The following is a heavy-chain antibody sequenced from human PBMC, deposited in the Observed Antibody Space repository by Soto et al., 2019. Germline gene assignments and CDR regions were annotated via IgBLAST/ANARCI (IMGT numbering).Heavy chain of an antibody. CDR1: GYSFTSYW. D-gene: IGHD2-8*01. V-gene: IGHV5-10-1*01. Sequence: GESLNISCKGSGYSFTSYWISWVRQMPGKGLEWMGRIDPSDSYTNYSPSFQGHVTISADKSISTAYLQWSSLKASDTAMYYCAGEGHLMVYPSGRVLDPWGQGTLVTVSS. CDR2: IDPSDSYT. J-gene: IGHJ5*02. CDR3: AGEGHLMVYPSGRVLDP.